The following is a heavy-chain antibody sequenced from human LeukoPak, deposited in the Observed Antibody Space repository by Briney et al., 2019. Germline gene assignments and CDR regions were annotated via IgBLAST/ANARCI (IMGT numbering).Heavy chain of an antibody. Sequence: ASVKVSCKGSGYTFTMYYIHWVRQAPGQGLEWMGMINPSDGATTYAQRLQGRVTMTRDMSTTTVYMDLRSLRSDDTAVYFCARELKGGFSGNLGGLFASYYTYYYMDVWGRGTTVTVSS. CDR1: GYTFTMYY. CDR2: INPSDGAT. CDR3: ARELKGGFSGNLGGLFASYYTYYYMDV. D-gene: IGHD1-26*01. V-gene: IGHV1-46*01. J-gene: IGHJ6*03.